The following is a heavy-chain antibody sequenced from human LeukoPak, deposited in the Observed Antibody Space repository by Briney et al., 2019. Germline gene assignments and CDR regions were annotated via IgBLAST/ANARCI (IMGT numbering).Heavy chain of an antibody. V-gene: IGHV4-59*01. Sequence: SETLSLTCTVSGGSISSYYWSWIRQPPGKGLEWIGYIYYSGSTNYIPSLKSRVTISVDTSKNQFSLKLSSVTAADTAVYYCARDRDSSGWLNWFDPWGQGTLVTVSS. CDR3: ARDRDSSGWLNWFDP. J-gene: IGHJ5*02. CDR1: GGSISSYY. D-gene: IGHD6-19*01. CDR2: IYYSGST.